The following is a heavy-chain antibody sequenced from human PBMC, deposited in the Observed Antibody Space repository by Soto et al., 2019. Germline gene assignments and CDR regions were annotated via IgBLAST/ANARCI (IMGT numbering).Heavy chain of an antibody. CDR3: AKDLGDCSISSCSDY. V-gene: IGHV3-9*01. CDR2: ISWNSGSI. Sequence: PGGSLRLSCAASGFTFDDYSVHWVLQAPGKGLEWVSGISWNSGSIVYADSVKGRFTISRDNAKNSLYLQMNSLKPEDTALYYCAKDLGDCSISSCSDYWGQGTLVTVSS. J-gene: IGHJ4*02. D-gene: IGHD2-2*01. CDR1: GFTFDDYS.